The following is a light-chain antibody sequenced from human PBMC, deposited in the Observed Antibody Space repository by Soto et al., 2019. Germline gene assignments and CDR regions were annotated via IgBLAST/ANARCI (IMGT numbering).Light chain of an antibody. CDR1: QSIGSD. V-gene: IGKV3-15*01. J-gene: IGKJ5*01. CDR2: GAS. Sequence: EIVLTQSPATLSVSPGERATLSCRASQSIGSDVACYQQKPGHAPRLLFYGASTRATGLPARFSGTGSGTEFTLTINSLQAEDSAVYYCQQYYNWPRTFGQGTRLEIK. CDR3: QQYYNWPRT.